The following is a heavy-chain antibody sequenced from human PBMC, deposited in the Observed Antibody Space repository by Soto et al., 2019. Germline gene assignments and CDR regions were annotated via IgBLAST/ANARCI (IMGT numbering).Heavy chain of an antibody. V-gene: IGHV3-48*01. CDR3: ARDGVGVAIAVAGMMNEKATDFDY. Sequence: EVQLVESGGGLVQPGGSLRLSCAASGFTFSSYSMNWVRQAPGKGLEWVSYISSSSSTIYYADSVKGRFTISRDNAKNSLYLQMNSLRAEDTAVYYCARDGVGVAIAVAGMMNEKATDFDYWGQGTLVTVSS. CDR2: ISSSSSTI. J-gene: IGHJ4*02. CDR1: GFTFSSYS. D-gene: IGHD6-19*01.